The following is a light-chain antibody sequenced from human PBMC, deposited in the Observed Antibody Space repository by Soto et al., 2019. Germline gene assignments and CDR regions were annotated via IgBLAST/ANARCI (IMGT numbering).Light chain of an antibody. Sequence: SYVLTQAPSVSVAPGQTARITCGGDDIGSKSVHWYQQKPGQAPVLVVYDDSDRPSGIPERISGSKSGNTASLTFSRVETGDEADYYCQVWQTSSDHPVLFGGGTKLTVL. V-gene: IGLV3-21*02. CDR3: QVWQTSSDHPVL. CDR2: DDS. CDR1: DIGSKS. J-gene: IGLJ2*01.